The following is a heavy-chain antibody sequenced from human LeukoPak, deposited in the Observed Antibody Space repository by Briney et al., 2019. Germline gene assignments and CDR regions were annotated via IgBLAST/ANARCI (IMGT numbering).Heavy chain of an antibody. V-gene: IGHV3-7*01. J-gene: IGHJ4*02. CDR2: IKQDGSEK. Sequence: GGSLRLSCAASGFSFTSYSMNWVRQAPGKGLEWVANIKQDGSEKYYVDSVKGRFTISRDNAKNSLYLQMNSLRAEDTAVYYCARDRGSWGPYYFDYWGQGTLVTVSS. CDR1: GFSFTSYS. D-gene: IGHD6-13*01. CDR3: ARDRGSWGPYYFDY.